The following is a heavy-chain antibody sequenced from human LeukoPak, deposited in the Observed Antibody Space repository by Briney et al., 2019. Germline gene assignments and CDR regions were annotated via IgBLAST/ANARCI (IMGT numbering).Heavy chain of an antibody. CDR1: GGTFSSYA. J-gene: IGHJ4*02. CDR3: ARGAGCSSTSCYGTYGLQFDY. Sequence: ASVKVSCKASGGTFSSYAISWVRQAPGQGLEWMGGIIPIFSTANYAQKFQGRVTITTDESTSTAYMELSSLRSEDTAVYYCARGAGCSSTSCYGTYGLQFDYWGQGTLVTVSS. D-gene: IGHD2-2*01. CDR2: IIPIFSTA. V-gene: IGHV1-69*05.